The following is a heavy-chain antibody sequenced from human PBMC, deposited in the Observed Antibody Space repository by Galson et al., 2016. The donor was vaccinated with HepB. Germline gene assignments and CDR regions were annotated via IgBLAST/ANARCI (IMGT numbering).Heavy chain of an antibody. Sequence: SLRLSCAASGFTFNDYYMSWFRQAPGEGLEWIAYISTTSNTIYYADSVKGRFTISRDRGKNSLFLQMNSLGEEDTAVYYCARGNNWNDASPWGHYYYGMDVWGQGTTVTVSS. V-gene: IGHV3-11*04. CDR2: ISTTSNTI. D-gene: IGHD1-1*01. J-gene: IGHJ6*02. CDR1: GFTFNDYY. CDR3: ARGNNWNDASPWGHYYYGMDV.